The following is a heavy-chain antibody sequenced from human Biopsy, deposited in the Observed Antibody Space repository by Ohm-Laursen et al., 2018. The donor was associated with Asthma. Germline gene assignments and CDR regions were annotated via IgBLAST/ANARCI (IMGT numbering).Heavy chain of an antibody. CDR1: GVSISSDY. D-gene: IGHD2-21*02. CDR3: ARGISRVTGLFGHFDS. J-gene: IGHJ4*02. V-gene: IGHV4-59*01. Sequence: SETLSLTCTVSGVSISSDYWSWIRQPPGKGLEWIGHIYYSGSTNYQPSLKSRVTISVDTSKNQFSLKLRSVTAADAAVYYCARGISRVTGLFGHFDSWGQGTLVTVSS. CDR2: IYYSGST.